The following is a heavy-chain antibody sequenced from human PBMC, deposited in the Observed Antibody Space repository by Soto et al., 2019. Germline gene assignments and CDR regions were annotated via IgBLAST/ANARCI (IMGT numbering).Heavy chain of an antibody. V-gene: IGHV3-64D*08. CDR1: GFPFSSYA. D-gene: IGHD4-17*01. CDR3: VKTYDYGDSDDAFDI. Sequence: GGSLRLSCSASGFPFSSYAMHWVRQAPGKGLEYVSAISSNGGSTYYADSVKGRFTISRDNSKNTLYLQMSSLRAEDTAVYYCVKTYDYGDSDDAFDIWGQGTMVTVSS. CDR2: ISSNGGST. J-gene: IGHJ3*02.